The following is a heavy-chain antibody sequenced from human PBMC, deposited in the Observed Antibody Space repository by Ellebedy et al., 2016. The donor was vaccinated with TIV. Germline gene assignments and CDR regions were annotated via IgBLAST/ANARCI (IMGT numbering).Heavy chain of an antibody. CDR3: AKDIGGHSYGAFDN. Sequence: GESLKISCAASGFTFSSYWMHWVRQAPGKGLVWVSRINIDGTTTSYADSVKGRFTLSRDNAKNTLYLQMNSLRAEDTDVYYCAKDIGGHSYGAFDNWGQGTLVTVSS. CDR2: INIDGTTT. J-gene: IGHJ4*02. V-gene: IGHV3-74*01. CDR1: GFTFSSYW. D-gene: IGHD5-18*01.